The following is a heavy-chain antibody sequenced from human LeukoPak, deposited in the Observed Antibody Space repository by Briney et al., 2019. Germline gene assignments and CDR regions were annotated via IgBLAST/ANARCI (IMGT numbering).Heavy chain of an antibody. V-gene: IGHV4-4*07. D-gene: IGHD3-22*01. CDR3: ARDLYYYDSSGFKDYYYYYGMDV. CDR2: IYTSGST. CDR1: GGSISSYY. J-gene: IGHJ6*02. Sequence: SETLSLTCTVSGGSISSYYWSWIRQPAGKGLEWIGRIYTSGSTNYNPSLKSRVTMSVDTSKNQFSLQLSSVTAADTAVYYCARDLYYYDSSGFKDYYYYYGMDVWGQGTTVTVSS.